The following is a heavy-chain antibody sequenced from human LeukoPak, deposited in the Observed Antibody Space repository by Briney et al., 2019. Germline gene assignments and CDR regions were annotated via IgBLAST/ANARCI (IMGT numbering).Heavy chain of an antibody. CDR2: INHSGST. CDR1: GFTFSSYA. Sequence: LRLSCAASGFTFSSYAMSWVRQAPGKGLEWIGEINHSGSTNYNPSLKSRVTISVDTSKNQFSLKLSSVTAADTAVYYCARETLYYDILTGYSTSYYYYYMDVWGKGTTVTVSS. V-gene: IGHV4-34*01. J-gene: IGHJ6*03. CDR3: ARETLYYDILTGYSTSYYYYYMDV. D-gene: IGHD3-9*01.